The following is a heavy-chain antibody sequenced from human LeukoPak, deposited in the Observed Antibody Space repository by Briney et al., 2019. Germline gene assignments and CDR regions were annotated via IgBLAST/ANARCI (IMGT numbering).Heavy chain of an antibody. D-gene: IGHD1-26*01. CDR2: INQDGSTK. CDR3: ARDQTGSLDY. V-gene: IGHV3-7*01. Sequence: PGGSLRLSCAVAGFIFRNTWMAWVRQTPGKGLGWVANINQDGSTKHYVDSVKGRFTISRDNAKNSLYLQMNSLRAEDTAIYYCARDQTGSLDYWGQGTLVTVSS. CDR1: GFIFRNTW. J-gene: IGHJ4*02.